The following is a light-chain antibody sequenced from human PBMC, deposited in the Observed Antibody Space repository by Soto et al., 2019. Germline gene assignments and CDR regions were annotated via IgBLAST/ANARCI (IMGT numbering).Light chain of an antibody. Sequence: QSALTQPASVSGSPGQSITISCTGTGSDVGGYNHVSWYQQHPGKAPKLIIYEVSNRPSGVSNRFSGSKSGNTASLTISGLQAEDEADYYCSSYTSSTTYVFATGTKVTVL. CDR3: SSYTSSTTYV. V-gene: IGLV2-14*01. CDR1: GSDVGGYNH. CDR2: EVS. J-gene: IGLJ1*01.